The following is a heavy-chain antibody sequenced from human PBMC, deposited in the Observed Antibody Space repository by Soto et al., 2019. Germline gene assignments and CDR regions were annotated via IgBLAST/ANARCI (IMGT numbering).Heavy chain of an antibody. Sequence: GGSLRLSCAASGFTFSSYGMHWVRQAPGKGLEWVAVIWYDGSNKYYADSVKGRFTISRDNSKNTLYLQMNSLRAEDTAVYYCARQGPYDYIWGSYRYLDSWGQGTLVTVSS. CDR1: GFTFSSYG. J-gene: IGHJ4*02. V-gene: IGHV3-33*01. CDR3: ARQGPYDYIWGSYRYLDS. D-gene: IGHD3-16*02. CDR2: IWYDGSNK.